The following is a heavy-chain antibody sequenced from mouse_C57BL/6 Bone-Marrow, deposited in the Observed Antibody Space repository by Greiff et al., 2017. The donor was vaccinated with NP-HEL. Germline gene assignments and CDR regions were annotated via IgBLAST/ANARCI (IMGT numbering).Heavy chain of an antibody. CDR1: GYTFTSYW. J-gene: IGHJ1*03. V-gene: IGHV1-5*01. Sequence: EVQLVESGTVLARPGASVKMSCKTSGYTFTSYWMHWVKQRPGQGLEWIGAIYPGNSDTSYNQKFKGKAKLTAVTSASTAYMELSSLTNEDSAVYYWTRSRPYYDGSSPQYFDVWGTGTTVTVSS. D-gene: IGHD1-1*01. CDR2: IYPGNSDT. CDR3: TRSRPYYDGSSPQYFDV.